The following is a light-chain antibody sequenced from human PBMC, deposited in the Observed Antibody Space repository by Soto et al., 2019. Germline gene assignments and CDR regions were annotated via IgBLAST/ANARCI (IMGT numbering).Light chain of an antibody. CDR3: QKYSSVIT. V-gene: IGKV1-27*01. CDR2: GAS. CDR1: QGISSF. Sequence: DFQMTQSPSSLSASVGDRVTITCRASQGISSFVAWYQQKPGKVPRLLISGASTLQSGVPSRFSGSGSGTDFTLTITSLQPEDVATYYCQKYSSVITFGQGTRLEIK. J-gene: IGKJ5*01.